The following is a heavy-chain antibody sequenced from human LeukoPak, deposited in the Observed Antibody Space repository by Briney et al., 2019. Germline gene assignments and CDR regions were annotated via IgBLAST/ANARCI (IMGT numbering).Heavy chain of an antibody. J-gene: IGHJ4*02. CDR3: ARGSAYYDSSGFDY. V-gene: IGHV4-34*01. D-gene: IGHD3-22*01. Sequence: PSETLSLTCAVYGGSFSGYYWSWIRQPPGKWLEWIGEINHSGSTNYNPSLKSRVTISVDTSKNQFSLKLSSVTAADTAVYYCARGSAYYDSSGFDYWGQGTLVTVSS. CDR2: INHSGST. CDR1: GGSFSGYY.